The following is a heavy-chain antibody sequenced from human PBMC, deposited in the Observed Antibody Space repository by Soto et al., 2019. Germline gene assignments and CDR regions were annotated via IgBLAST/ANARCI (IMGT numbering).Heavy chain of an antibody. CDR1: GGSISSGGYY. CDR3: ARSIVVVPAATLAPVPNWFDP. D-gene: IGHD2-2*01. Sequence: ALSLTCTVSGGSISSGGYYWSWIRQHPGKGLEWIGYIYYSGSTYYNPSLKSRVTISVDTSKNQFSLKLSSVTAADTAVYYCARSIVVVPAATLAPVPNWFDPWGQGTLVTVSS. CDR2: IYYSGST. J-gene: IGHJ5*02. V-gene: IGHV4-31*03.